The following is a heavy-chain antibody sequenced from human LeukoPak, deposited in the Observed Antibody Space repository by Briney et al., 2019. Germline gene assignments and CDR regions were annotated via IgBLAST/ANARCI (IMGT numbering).Heavy chain of an antibody. J-gene: IGHJ4*02. CDR1: GFTFSSYA. D-gene: IGHD2-21*02. Sequence: PGGSLRLSCAASGFTFSSYAMSWVRQAPGKGLEWVSAISGSGGSTYYADSVKGRFTISRDNSKNTLYLQMNSLRAEDTAVYYCASDCGGDCYSLDYWGQGTLVTVSS. V-gene: IGHV3-23*01. CDR3: ASDCGGDCYSLDY. CDR2: ISGSGGST.